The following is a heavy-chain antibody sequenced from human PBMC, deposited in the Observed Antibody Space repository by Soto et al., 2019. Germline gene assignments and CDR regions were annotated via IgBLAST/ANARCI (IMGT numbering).Heavy chain of an antibody. J-gene: IGHJ5*02. CDR3: ARGCTNGVCYSSNWFDP. V-gene: IGHV1-69*13. CDR1: GGTFSSYA. CDR2: IIPIFGTA. Sequence: SVKVSCKASGGTFSSYAISWVRQAPGQGLEWMGGIIPIFGTANYAQKFQGRVTITADESTSTAYMELSSLRSEDTAVYYCARGCTNGVCYSSNWFDPWGQGTLVTVSS. D-gene: IGHD2-8*01.